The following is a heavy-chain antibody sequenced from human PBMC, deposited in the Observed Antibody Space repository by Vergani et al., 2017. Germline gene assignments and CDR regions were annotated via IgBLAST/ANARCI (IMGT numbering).Heavy chain of an antibody. J-gene: IGHJ4*02. CDR1: GFTFSSYA. V-gene: IGHV3-23*01. CDR3: AKYDTRSITMVRGVITDY. CDR2: ISGSGGST. Sequence: EVQLLESGGGLVQPGGSLRLSCAASGFTFSSYAMSWVRQAPGKGLEWVSAISGSGGSTYYADSVKGRFTISRDNSKNTLYLQMNSLRAEDTAVYYCAKYDTRSITMVRGVITDYWGQGTLDTVSS. D-gene: IGHD3-10*01.